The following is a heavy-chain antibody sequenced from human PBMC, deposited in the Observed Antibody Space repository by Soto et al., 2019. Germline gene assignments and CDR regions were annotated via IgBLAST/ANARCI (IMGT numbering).Heavy chain of an antibody. Sequence: GSLRLSCAASGFTFSSYAMHWVRQAPGKGLEWVEVISYDGSNKYYADSVKGRFTISRDNSKNTLYLQMNSLRAEDTAVYYCARDSNQLLWDYYYYYGMDVWGQGTTVTVSS. J-gene: IGHJ6*02. CDR3: ARDSNQLLWDYYYYYGMDV. CDR2: ISYDGSNK. D-gene: IGHD2-2*01. CDR1: GFTFSSYA. V-gene: IGHV3-30-3*01.